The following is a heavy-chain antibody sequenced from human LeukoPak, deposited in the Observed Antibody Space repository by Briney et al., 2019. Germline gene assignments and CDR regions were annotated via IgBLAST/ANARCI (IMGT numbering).Heavy chain of an antibody. J-gene: IGHJ4*02. CDR2: IYTSGST. V-gene: IGHV4-4*07. Sequence: SETLSLTCTVSGGSITGYYWSWIRQPAGKGLEWIGRIYTSGSTNYNPSLKSRVTISVDTSKNQFSLKLSSVTAADTAVYYCARDGEDIVVVPAAIWGQGTLVTVSS. CDR1: GGSITGYY. CDR3: ARDGEDIVVVPAAI. D-gene: IGHD2-2*01.